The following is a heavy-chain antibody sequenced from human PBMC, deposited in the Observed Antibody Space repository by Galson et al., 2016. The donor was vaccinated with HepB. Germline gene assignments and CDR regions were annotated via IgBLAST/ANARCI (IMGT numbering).Heavy chain of an antibody. Sequence: SLRLSCAASGFTFTNAWMSWVRQAPGKGLVWVSRINSDGSSTIYADSVKGRFTISRDNAKNTLYLQMNSLRAEDTAVYYCAREGGRWLERFDYWGQGTLVTVSS. D-gene: IGHD6-19*01. J-gene: IGHJ4*02. V-gene: IGHV3-74*01. CDR2: INSDGSST. CDR1: GFTFTNAW. CDR3: AREGGRWLERFDY.